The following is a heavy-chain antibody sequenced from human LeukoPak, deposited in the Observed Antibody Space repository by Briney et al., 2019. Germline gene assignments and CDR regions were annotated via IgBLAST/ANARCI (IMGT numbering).Heavy chain of an antibody. V-gene: IGHV4-34*01. D-gene: IGHD3-10*01. CDR2: INDSGTT. CDR1: GGSLSDYF. Sequence: SETLSLTCAVHGGSLSDYFWTWIRQPPGKGLEWIGEINDSGTTNYSPSVRSRVTISLDTSKSQISLRLRSVTAADTAVYYCARGVAGSGSYNWFDTWGQGTLVTVSS. CDR3: ARGVAGSGSYNWFDT. J-gene: IGHJ5*02.